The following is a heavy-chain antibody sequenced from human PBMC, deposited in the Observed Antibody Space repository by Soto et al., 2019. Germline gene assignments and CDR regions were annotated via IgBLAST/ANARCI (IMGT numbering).Heavy chain of an antibody. Sequence: SLRLSCAASGFTFSSYAMSWVRQAPGKGLEWVSAISGSGGSTYYADSVKGRFTISRDNSKNTLYLQMNNLRVEDTAIYYCANSRSGNYAPFDYWGQGTLVTVSS. CDR2: ISGSGGST. J-gene: IGHJ4*02. V-gene: IGHV3-23*01. D-gene: IGHD3-22*01. CDR1: GFTFSSYA. CDR3: ANSRSGNYAPFDY.